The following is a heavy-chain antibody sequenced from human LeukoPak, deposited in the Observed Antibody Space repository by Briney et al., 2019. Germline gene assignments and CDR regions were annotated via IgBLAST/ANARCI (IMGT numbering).Heavy chain of an antibody. CDR2: ISSSGSTI. CDR3: ARVTGSGSYSRGYYYYYMDV. D-gene: IGHD3-10*01. J-gene: IGHJ6*03. CDR1: GFTFSDYY. V-gene: IGHV3-11*04. Sequence: GGSLRLSCAASGFTFSDYYMSWIRQAPGKGLEWVSYISSSGSTIYYADSVKGRFTISRDNAKNSLYLQMNSLRAEDTAVYYCARVTGSGSYSRGYYYYYMDVWGKGTTVTVSS.